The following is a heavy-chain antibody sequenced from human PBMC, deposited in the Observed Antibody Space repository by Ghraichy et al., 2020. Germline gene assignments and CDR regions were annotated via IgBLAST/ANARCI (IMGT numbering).Heavy chain of an antibody. V-gene: IGHV4-34*01. CDR3: ASPSEDDDSSGYYYVRY. D-gene: IGHD3-22*01. CDR2: INHSGST. Sequence: IGEINHSGSTNYNPSLKSRVTISVDTSKNQFSLKLSSVTAADTAVYYCASPSEDDDSSGYYYVRYWGQG. J-gene: IGHJ4*02.